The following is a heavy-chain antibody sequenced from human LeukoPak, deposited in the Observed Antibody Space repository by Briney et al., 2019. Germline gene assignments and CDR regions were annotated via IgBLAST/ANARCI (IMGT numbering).Heavy chain of an antibody. Sequence: SETLSLTCTVSGGSISSYYWSWIRQPAGKGLEWIGRIYTSGSTNYNPSLKSRVTMSVDTSKNQFSLKLSSVTAADTAVYYCARDQRGYGSPNWFDPWGQGTLVTVSS. D-gene: IGHD1-26*01. V-gene: IGHV4-4*07. CDR1: GGSISSYY. CDR3: ARDQRGYGSPNWFDP. CDR2: IYTSGST. J-gene: IGHJ5*02.